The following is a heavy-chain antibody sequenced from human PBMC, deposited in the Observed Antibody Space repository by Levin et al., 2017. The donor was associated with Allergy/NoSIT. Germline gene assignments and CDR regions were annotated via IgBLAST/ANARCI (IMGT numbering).Heavy chain of an antibody. V-gene: IGHV4-39*01. CDR2: IYYSGST. Sequence: SETLSLTCTVSGGSISSSSYYWGWIRQPPGKGLEWIGSIYYSGSTYYNPSLKSRVTISVDTSKNQFSLKLSSVTAADTAVYYCARRENYYYGSGEEAEYFQHWGQGTLVTVSS. CDR1: GGSISSSSYY. CDR3: ARRENYYYGSGEEAEYFQH. J-gene: IGHJ1*01. D-gene: IGHD3-10*01.